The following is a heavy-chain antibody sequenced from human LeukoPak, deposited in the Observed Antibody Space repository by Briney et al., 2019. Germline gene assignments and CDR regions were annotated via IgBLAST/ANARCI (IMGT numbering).Heavy chain of an antibody. J-gene: IGHJ4*02. CDR2: ISGSGGST. Sequence: GGSLRLSGAASGFTFSSYAMSWVRQAPGKGLEWVSAISGSGGSTYYADSVKGRFTISRDNSKNTLYLQMNSLRAEDTAVYYCARGSPPVTGDEYYFDYWGQGTLVTVSS. V-gene: IGHV3-23*01. D-gene: IGHD7-27*01. CDR3: ARGSPPVTGDEYYFDY. CDR1: GFTFSSYA.